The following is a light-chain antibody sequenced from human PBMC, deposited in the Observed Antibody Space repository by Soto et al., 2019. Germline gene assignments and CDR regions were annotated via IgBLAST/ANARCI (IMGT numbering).Light chain of an antibody. CDR1: QSINSW. CDR2: DAS. V-gene: IGKV1-5*01. CDR3: QQYKSYSLT. J-gene: IGKJ4*01. Sequence: DIPMTQSPSTLSASVGDRVTITCRASQSINSWLAWYQHKPGKAPKLLIYDASSLESGVPSRLSGSGSGTECTLTIISLQPDEFATYYCQQYKSYSLTFGGGTKVEIK.